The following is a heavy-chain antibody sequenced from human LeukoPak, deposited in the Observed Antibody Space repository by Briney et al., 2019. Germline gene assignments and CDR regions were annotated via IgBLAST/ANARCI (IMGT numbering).Heavy chain of an antibody. CDR1: GFPFSSYS. CDR2: IKPDGTTK. V-gene: IGHV3-7*01. CDR3: STSSGSL. D-gene: IGHD6-19*01. Sequence: PGGSLRLSCAASGFPFSSYSMTWVRQAPGKGLEWVANIKPDGTTKFYVDSVKGRFTISRDNAKNSLYLQMNSLRDEDTAVYYCSTSSGSLWGQGTLVTVSS. J-gene: IGHJ4*02.